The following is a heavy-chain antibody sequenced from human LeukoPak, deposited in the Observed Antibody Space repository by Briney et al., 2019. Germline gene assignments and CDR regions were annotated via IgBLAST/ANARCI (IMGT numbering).Heavy chain of an antibody. V-gene: IGHV3-23*01. CDR1: GFTFSSHA. CDR3: AKDSDSSSWPPSIDY. D-gene: IGHD6-13*01. J-gene: IGHJ4*02. CDR2: ISGSGGST. Sequence: GGSLRLSCAASGFTFSSHAMSWVRQAPGKGLEWVSAISGSGGSTYYADSVKGRFTISRDNSKNTLYLQMNSLRAEDTAVYYCAKDSDSSSWPPSIDYWGQGTLVTVSS.